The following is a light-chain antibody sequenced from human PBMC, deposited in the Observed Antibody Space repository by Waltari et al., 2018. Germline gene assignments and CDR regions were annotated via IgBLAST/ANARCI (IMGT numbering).Light chain of an antibody. J-gene: IGKJ2*01. Sequence: EIVLTQSPGTLSLAPVERANLPSRASQSVRRSYLAWYQQKPDQAPRVLIYATSTRATGIPDRLSGSGSGTDFTLTISRLEPEDFAVYYCQQYDSSFSTYTFGQGTKLEIK. CDR2: ATS. V-gene: IGKV3-20*01. CDR1: QSVRRSY. CDR3: QQYDSSFSTYT.